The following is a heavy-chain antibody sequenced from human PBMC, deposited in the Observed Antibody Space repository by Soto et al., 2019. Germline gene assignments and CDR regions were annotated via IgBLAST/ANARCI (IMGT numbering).Heavy chain of an antibody. CDR2: IYHSWNT. Sequence: SETLSLTCTVSGDSISNYYWSWIRQAPGKGLEWIGFIYHSWNTNYNPSLKSRVTMSIDTSKSQFSLKLNSVTAADAAVYYCARDQGIASSGPFDYWGPGTLVTVSS. V-gene: IGHV4-59*01. CDR3: ARDQGIASSGPFDY. D-gene: IGHD6-13*01. CDR1: GDSISNYY. J-gene: IGHJ4*02.